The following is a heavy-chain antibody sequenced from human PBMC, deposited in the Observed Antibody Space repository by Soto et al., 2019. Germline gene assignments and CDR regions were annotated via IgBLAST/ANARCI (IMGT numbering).Heavy chain of an antibody. D-gene: IGHD6-19*01. Sequence: SETLSLTCAVYGGSFSGYYWSWIRQPPGKGLEWIGEINHSGSTNYNPSLKSRVTISVDTSKNQFSLKLSSVTAADTAVYYCARGKVTSSGWYGDAFDIWGQGTMVTVS. CDR3: ARGKVTSSGWYGDAFDI. J-gene: IGHJ3*02. CDR2: INHSGST. CDR1: GGSFSGYY. V-gene: IGHV4-34*01.